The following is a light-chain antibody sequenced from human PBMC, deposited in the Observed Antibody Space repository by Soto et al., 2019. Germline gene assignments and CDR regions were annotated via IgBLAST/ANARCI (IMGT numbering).Light chain of an antibody. CDR2: STS. J-gene: IGLJ1*01. V-gene: IGLV7-43*01. CDR1: TGAVTSDFY. CDR3: LLYYGGAYV. Sequence: QTVVTQEPSLTVSPGGTVTITCSSSTGAVTSDFYPNWFQQKPGQAPRALIYSTSNKPSWTPARFSGSLLGGKAALTLSGVQPEDEAEYYCLLYYGGAYVFGTGTKLTVL.